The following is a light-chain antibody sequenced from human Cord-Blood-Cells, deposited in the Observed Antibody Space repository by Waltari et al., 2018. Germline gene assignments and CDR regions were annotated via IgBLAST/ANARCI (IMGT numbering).Light chain of an antibody. J-gene: IGLJ3*02. CDR1: SSDVGGYHD. V-gene: IGLV2-14*03. CDR2: DVS. Sequence: QPALPHPASVSGSPVPSITISCPRTSSDVGGYHDFSWYQHHPGKAPKLMIYDVSKLPSGVSNRFSGSKSGNTASLTISGLQAEDEADYYCSSYTSSSTLVFGGGTKLTVL. CDR3: SSYTSSSTLV.